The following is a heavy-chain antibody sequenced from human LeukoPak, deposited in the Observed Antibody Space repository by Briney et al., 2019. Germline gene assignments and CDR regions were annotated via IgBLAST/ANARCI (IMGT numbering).Heavy chain of an antibody. J-gene: IGHJ5*02. CDR1: GLTFSSYG. V-gene: IGHV3-23*01. Sequence: GGSLRLSCAASGLTFSSYGMSWVRQAPGKGLEWVSAISGSGGSTYYADSVKGWFTISRDNSKNTLYLQMNSLRAEDTAVYYCAKDGASGLLLGANNWFDPWGQGTLVTVSS. D-gene: IGHD6-19*01. CDR3: AKDGASGLLLGANNWFDP. CDR2: ISGSGGST.